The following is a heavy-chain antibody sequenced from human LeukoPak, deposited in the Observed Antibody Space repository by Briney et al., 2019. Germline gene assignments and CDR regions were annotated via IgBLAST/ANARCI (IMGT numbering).Heavy chain of an antibody. D-gene: IGHD3-10*01. V-gene: IGHV4-59*01. CDR2: IYYTGST. CDR3: ARDHGYYGSGLFDP. J-gene: IGHJ5*02. Sequence: SETLSLTCNVSGGSISTYYWSWIRQPPGKGLEWIGYIYYTGSTNYNPSLKGRVTISVDTSKNQFSLKLSSVTAADTAVYYCARDHGYYGSGLFDPWGQGTLVTVSS. CDR1: GGSISTYY.